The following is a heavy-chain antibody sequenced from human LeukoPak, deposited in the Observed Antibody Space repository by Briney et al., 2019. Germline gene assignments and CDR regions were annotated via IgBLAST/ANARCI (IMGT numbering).Heavy chain of an antibody. J-gene: IGHJ5*02. D-gene: IGHD6-19*01. CDR3: ARHPYSSGGSWFDP. CDR2: IYYSGTT. Sequence: PSETLSLTCTVSGGSISSSSYYWGWIRQPPGKGLECIGNIYYSGTTSYNPTLKSRVTISVDTSKNQFSLRLSSVTAADTAVYYCARHPYSSGGSWFDPWGQGTLVTVSS. V-gene: IGHV4-39*01. CDR1: GGSISSSSYY.